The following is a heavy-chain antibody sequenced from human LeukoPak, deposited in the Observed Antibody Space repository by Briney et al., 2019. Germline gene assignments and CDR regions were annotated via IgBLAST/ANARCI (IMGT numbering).Heavy chain of an antibody. J-gene: IGHJ4*02. CDR3: AREYDYGVSRADY. V-gene: IGHV3-7*01. Sequence: GGPLRLSCAASGFTFSSYWMSWVRQAPGKGLEWVAHINQDGSEKHFVDSVEGRFTISRDNAANSLFLQMNSLRAEDTAVYYCAREYDYGVSRADYWGQGTLVTVSS. CDR2: INQDGSEK. CDR1: GFTFSSYW. D-gene: IGHD4-17*01.